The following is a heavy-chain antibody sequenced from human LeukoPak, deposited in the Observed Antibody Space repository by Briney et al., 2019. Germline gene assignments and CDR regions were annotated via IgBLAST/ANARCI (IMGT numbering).Heavy chain of an antibody. CDR3: ARGSYSHYGMDV. CDR1: GFTFSSYW. Sequence: GGSLRLSCAASGFTFSSYWMHWVRQGPGKGLVWVSRINSDGSSTRYADSVKGRFTNSRDNAKNTLYLQMNSLRAEDTAVYYCARGSYSHYGMDVWGQGTTVTVSS. D-gene: IGHD1-26*01. J-gene: IGHJ6*02. CDR2: INSDGSST. V-gene: IGHV3-74*01.